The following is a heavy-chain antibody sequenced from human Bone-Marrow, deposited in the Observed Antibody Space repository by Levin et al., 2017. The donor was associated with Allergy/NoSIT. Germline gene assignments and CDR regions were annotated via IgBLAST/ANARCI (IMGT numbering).Heavy chain of an antibody. CDR3: TTRSH. Sequence: GGSLRLSCVASGFTLGNAWMNWVRQAPGKGLQWVGRIKGKTDGGTTDYAAPVKGRFTISRDDSKKTLYLQMNSLKTEDTAIYYCTTRSHWGQGTLVTVFS. J-gene: IGHJ4*02. V-gene: IGHV3-15*01. CDR2: IKGKTDGGTT. CDR1: GFTLGNAW.